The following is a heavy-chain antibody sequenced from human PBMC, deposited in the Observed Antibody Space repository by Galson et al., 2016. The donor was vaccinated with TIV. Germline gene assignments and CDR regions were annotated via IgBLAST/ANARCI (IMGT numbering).Heavy chain of an antibody. D-gene: IGHD2-21*01. CDR2: ISSGGYT. J-gene: IGHJ6*02. Sequence: SLRLSCAASGFIVSINYMTWVRQAPGKGLEWVSLISSGGYTSYADSVEGRFTISRDNSKNTVYLQMNSLRAEDTAVYYCARDRRHCGNECYLYYYYGMDVWGQGTAVTVSS. CDR3: ARDRRHCGNECYLYYYYGMDV. V-gene: IGHV3-66*02. CDR1: GFIVSINY.